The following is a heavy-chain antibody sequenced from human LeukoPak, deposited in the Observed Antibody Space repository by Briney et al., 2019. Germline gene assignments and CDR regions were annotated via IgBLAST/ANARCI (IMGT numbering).Heavy chain of an antibody. J-gene: IGHJ4*02. Sequence: GGSLRLSCAASGFTFSSYGMSWVRQAPGKGLEWVSVISGSGDRTYYADSVKGRFTISRDNSKNTLYLRMNSLRAEDTAVYYCAKAAYGSESYYDPFDYWGQGTLVTVSS. CDR1: GFTFSSYG. D-gene: IGHD3-10*01. V-gene: IGHV3-23*01. CDR3: AKAAYGSESYYDPFDY. CDR2: ISGSGDRT.